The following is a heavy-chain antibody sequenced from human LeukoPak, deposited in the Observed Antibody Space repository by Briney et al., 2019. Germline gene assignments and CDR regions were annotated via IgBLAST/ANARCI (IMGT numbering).Heavy chain of an antibody. Sequence: SETLSLTCTVSGGSISSYYWSRIRQPPGKGLEWIGYIYYGGSTNYNPSLKSRVTISVDTSKNQFSLKLSSVTAADTAVYYCARPQGYCSSTSCYHWFDPWGQGTLVTVSS. CDR2: IYYGGST. D-gene: IGHD2-2*01. J-gene: IGHJ5*02. CDR1: GGSISSYY. V-gene: IGHV4-59*08. CDR3: ARPQGYCSSTSCYHWFDP.